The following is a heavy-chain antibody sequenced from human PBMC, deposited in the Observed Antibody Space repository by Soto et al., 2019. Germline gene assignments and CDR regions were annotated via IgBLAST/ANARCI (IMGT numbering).Heavy chain of an antibody. D-gene: IGHD2-2*01. CDR1: GFDFSKAW. J-gene: IGHJ4*02. V-gene: IGHV3-15*01. CDR2: LMSKTDGGTT. Sequence: EVQLVESGGGLVKPGGSLRLSCAASGFDFSKAWMSWVRQAPRKGLEWVGRLMSKTDGGTTVYAAPVKGRFTISRDDSKNTLYLQMSSLNTEDTAVYYCAAGTGRTDLDYWGQGTLVTVSS. CDR3: AAGTGRTDLDY.